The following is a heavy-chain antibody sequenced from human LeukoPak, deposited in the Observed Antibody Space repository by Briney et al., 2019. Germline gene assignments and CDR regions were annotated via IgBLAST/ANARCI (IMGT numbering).Heavy chain of an antibody. Sequence: GGSLRLSCAASGVTFSSYIMNWVRQAPGKGLEWVSSISSSSSYVYYADSVKGRFTISRDNAKNSLYLQMNSLRAEDTAVYYCARADSSGYYYFDYWGQGTLVTVSS. D-gene: IGHD3-22*01. CDR3: ARADSSGYYYFDY. CDR1: GVTFSSYI. V-gene: IGHV3-21*01. CDR2: ISSSSSYV. J-gene: IGHJ4*02.